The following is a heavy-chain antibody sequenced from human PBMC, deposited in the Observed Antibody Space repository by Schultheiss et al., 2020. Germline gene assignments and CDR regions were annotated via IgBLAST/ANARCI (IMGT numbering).Heavy chain of an antibody. D-gene: IGHD3-16*01. V-gene: IGHV3-49*04. CDR3: TRSWGSPYFDY. J-gene: IGHJ4*02. CDR2: IRSKAYGGTT. Sequence: GSLRLSCAASGFTFSDAWMSWVRQAPGKGLEWVGFIRSKAYGGTTEYAASVKGRFTISRDDSKSIAYLQMNSLKTEDTAVYYCTRSWGSPYFDYWGQGTLVTVSS. CDR1: GFTFSDAW.